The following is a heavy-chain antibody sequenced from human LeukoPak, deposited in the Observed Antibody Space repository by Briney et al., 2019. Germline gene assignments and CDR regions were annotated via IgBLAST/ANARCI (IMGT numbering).Heavy chain of an antibody. CDR3: AAPKAGYSSGWYAFDI. CDR1: GGSISSYY. Sequence: SETLSLTCTLSGGSISSYYWSWIRQPPGTGLEWIGYIYYSGSTNYNPSLKSRVTISVDTSKNQFSLKLSSVTAADTAVYYCAAPKAGYSSGWYAFDIWGQGTMVTVSS. J-gene: IGHJ3*02. CDR2: IYYSGST. V-gene: IGHV4-59*08. D-gene: IGHD6-19*01.